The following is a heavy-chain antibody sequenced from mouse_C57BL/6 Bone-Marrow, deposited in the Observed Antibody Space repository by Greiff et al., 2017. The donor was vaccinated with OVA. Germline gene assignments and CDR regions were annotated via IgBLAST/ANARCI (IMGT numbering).Heavy chain of an antibody. CDR2: ISYDGSN. CDR1: GYSITSGYY. Sequence: DVQLQESGPGLVKPSQSLSLTCSVTGYSITSGYYWNWIRQFPGNKLEWMGYISYDGSNNYNPSLKNRISITRDTSKNQFFLKLNSVTTEDTATYYCASRPYYYGSSYYFDYWGQGTTLTVAS. V-gene: IGHV3-6*01. CDR3: ASRPYYYGSSYYFDY. J-gene: IGHJ2*01. D-gene: IGHD1-1*01.